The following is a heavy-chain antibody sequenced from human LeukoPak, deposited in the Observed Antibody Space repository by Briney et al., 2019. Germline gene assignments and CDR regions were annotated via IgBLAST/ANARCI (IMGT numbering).Heavy chain of an antibody. CDR3: AREGSGSYYRY. Sequence: PGGSLRLSCAASGFTFISYGMHWVRQAPGKGLEWVAVIWYDGSNKYYADSVKGRFTISRDNSKNTLYLQMNSLRAEDTAVYYCAREGSGSYYRYWGQGTLVTVSS. D-gene: IGHD1-26*01. J-gene: IGHJ4*02. CDR1: GFTFISYG. CDR2: IWYDGSNK. V-gene: IGHV3-33*01.